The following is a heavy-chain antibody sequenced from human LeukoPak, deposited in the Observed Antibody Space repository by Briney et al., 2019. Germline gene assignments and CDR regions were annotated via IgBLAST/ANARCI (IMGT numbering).Heavy chain of an antibody. CDR3: ARAGEWIQLWPGFDY. J-gene: IGHJ4*02. V-gene: IGHV1-2*02. Sequence: GASVKVSCKASGYSFTDYYIHWVRQAPGQGLEWMGWINPYSGGTNYAEKFQGRVTMTRDTSITTAYMELSSLKSDDTAMYYCARAGEWIQLWPGFDYWGQGTLVTVSS. D-gene: IGHD5-18*01. CDR1: GYSFTDYY. CDR2: INPYSGGT.